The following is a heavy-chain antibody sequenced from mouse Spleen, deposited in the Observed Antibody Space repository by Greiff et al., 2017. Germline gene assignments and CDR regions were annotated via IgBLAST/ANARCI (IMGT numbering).Heavy chain of an antibody. Sequence: SGYSFTDYNMNWVKQSKGKSLEWIGVINPNYGTTSYNQKFKGKATLTVDQSSSTAYMQLNSLTSEDSAVYYCARAYYYDGRGYFDVWGAGTTVTVSS. V-gene: IGHV1-39*01. CDR3: ARAYYYDGRGYFDV. J-gene: IGHJ1*01. CDR2: INPNYGTT. CDR1: GYSFTDYN. D-gene: IGHD1-1*01.